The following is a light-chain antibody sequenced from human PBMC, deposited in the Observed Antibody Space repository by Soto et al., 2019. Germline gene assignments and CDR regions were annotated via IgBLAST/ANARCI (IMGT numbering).Light chain of an antibody. J-gene: IGLJ1*01. Sequence: QSALTQPRSVSGSPGQSVTISCTGTSTDVGGYNFVSWYQQHPGKVPTFMIFDVSERPSGVPDRFSGSKSGNTASLTISGLQAEDEADYYCCSYAGNFHYVFGTGTKVTVL. CDR2: DVS. CDR3: CSYAGNFHYV. V-gene: IGLV2-11*01. CDR1: STDVGGYNF.